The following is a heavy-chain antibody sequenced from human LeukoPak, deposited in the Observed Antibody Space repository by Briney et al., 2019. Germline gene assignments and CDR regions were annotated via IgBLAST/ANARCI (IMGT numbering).Heavy chain of an antibody. CDR2: INHSGST. CDR1: GGSFSGYY. Sequence: PSETLSLTCAVYGGSFSGYYWSWIRQPPGKGLEWIGEINHSGSTNYNPSLKSRVTISVDTSKNQFSLKLSSVTAADTAVYYCARGRGYSYGHVRYWYFELWGRGTLVTVSS. CDR3: ARGRGYSYGHVRYWYFEL. V-gene: IGHV4-34*01. J-gene: IGHJ2*01. D-gene: IGHD5-18*01.